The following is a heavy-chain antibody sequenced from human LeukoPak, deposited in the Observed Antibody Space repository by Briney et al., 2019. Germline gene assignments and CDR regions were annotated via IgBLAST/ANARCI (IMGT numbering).Heavy chain of an antibody. J-gene: IGHJ4*02. CDR3: AKAAISCFHPIDF. Sequence: GGSLRLSCAASGFTFSNYAMSWVRQAPGKGLELVSCISGSGDSTYSAGSVKGRFTVSRDNSKNTLYLQMNSLTAEDTAIFYCAKAAISCFHPIDFWGQGTLVTVSS. CDR1: GFTFSNYA. CDR2: ISGSGDST. V-gene: IGHV3-23*01. D-gene: IGHD2-2*01.